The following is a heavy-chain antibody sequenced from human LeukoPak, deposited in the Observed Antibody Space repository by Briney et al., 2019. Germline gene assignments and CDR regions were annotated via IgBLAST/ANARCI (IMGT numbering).Heavy chain of an antibody. CDR3: ARRAATERGHSYGLDY. D-gene: IGHD5-18*01. J-gene: IGHJ4*02. V-gene: IGHV3-23*01. CDR2: ISGSGGST. CDR1: GFTFSSYA. Sequence: GGSLRLSRAASGFTFSSYAMSWVRQAPGKGLEWVSAISGSGGSTYYADSVKGRFTISRDNSKNTLYLQMNSLRAEDTAVYYCARRAATERGHSYGLDYWGQGTLVTVSS.